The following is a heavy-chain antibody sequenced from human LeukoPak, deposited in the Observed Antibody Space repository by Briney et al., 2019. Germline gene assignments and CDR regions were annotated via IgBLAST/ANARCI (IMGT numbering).Heavy chain of an antibody. D-gene: IGHD3-16*02. Sequence: PGGSLRLSCAASGFTFSSYAMSWVRQAPGKGLDWVSSINGGGGSTYYADSVKGRFTISRDNSKNTLYLQMNSLRAEDTAVYYCARVPAGVIGMKDAFDIWGQGTMITVSS. CDR3: ARVPAGVIGMKDAFDI. CDR1: GFTFSSYA. J-gene: IGHJ3*02. CDR2: INGGGGST. V-gene: IGHV3-23*01.